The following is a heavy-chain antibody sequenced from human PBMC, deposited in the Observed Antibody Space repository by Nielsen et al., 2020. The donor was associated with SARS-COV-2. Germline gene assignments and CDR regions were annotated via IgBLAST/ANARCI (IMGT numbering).Heavy chain of an antibody. CDR2: ISGDSNYK. D-gene: IGHD5-24*01. CDR3: ARERLQLPQGVPQDDF. Sequence: GESLKISCTGSGFTFSDYSMNWVRQAPGKGLEWVASISGDSNYKFYSELVKGRFTMSRDNGKNSLFLQMDSLRAEDTGVYYCARERLQLPQGVPQDDFWGQGTLVTVSS. CDR1: GFTFSDYS. V-gene: IGHV3-21*03. J-gene: IGHJ4*02.